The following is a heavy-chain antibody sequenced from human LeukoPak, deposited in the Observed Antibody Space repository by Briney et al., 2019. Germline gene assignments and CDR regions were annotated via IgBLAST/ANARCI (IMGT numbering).Heavy chain of an antibody. D-gene: IGHD2-21*01. Sequence: ASVKVSCKASGYTFTGYYMHWLRQAPGQGLEWMGWINPNSGDTNYAQKFQGRVTMTRDTSISTAYMELSRLTSDDTAVYYCAGVTYSDVSNFDYWGQGTLVTVSS. CDR2: INPNSGDT. CDR3: AGVTYSDVSNFDY. CDR1: GYTFTGYY. J-gene: IGHJ4*02. V-gene: IGHV1-2*02.